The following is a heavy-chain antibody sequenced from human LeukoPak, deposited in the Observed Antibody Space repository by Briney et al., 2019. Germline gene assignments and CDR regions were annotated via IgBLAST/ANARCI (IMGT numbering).Heavy chain of an antibody. CDR1: GFTFSSYA. Sequence: PRGSPRLSCAASGFTFSSYAMSWVRQAPGKGLEWVSAISGSGGSTYYADSVKGRFTISRDNSKNTLYLQMNSLRAEDTAVYYCAKDKIAVAGTAFDYWGQGTLVTVSS. CDR3: AKDKIAVAGTAFDY. V-gene: IGHV3-23*01. CDR2: ISGSGGST. D-gene: IGHD6-19*01. J-gene: IGHJ4*02.